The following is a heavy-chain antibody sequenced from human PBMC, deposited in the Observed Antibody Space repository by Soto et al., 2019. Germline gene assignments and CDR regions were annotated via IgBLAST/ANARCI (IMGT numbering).Heavy chain of an antibody. CDR2: IYHSGST. D-gene: IGHD3-10*01. J-gene: IGHJ4*02. CDR1: GGSISSGGYS. V-gene: IGHV4-30-2*01. Sequence: PSETRSLTCAVSGGSISSGGYSGSWIRQPPGKGLEWIGYIYHSGSTYYNPSLKSRVTISVDRSKNQFSLKLSSVTAADTAVYYCARVGRFGEFEFAYSGQGTPVTVSA. CDR3: ARVGRFGEFEFAY.